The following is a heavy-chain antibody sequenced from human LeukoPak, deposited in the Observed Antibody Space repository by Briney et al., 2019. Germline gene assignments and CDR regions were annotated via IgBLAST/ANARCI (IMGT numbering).Heavy chain of an antibody. CDR3: ARASGSSAVPFDY. Sequence: ASVKVSCKASGYTFTSNYMHWVRQAPGQGLEWMGVIAPSSGTTSYAQKFQGRVTMTRDTSTSTLYMELSSLTSGDTAVYYCARASGSSAVPFDYWGQGTLVTVSS. CDR2: IAPSSGTT. CDR1: GYTFTSNY. D-gene: IGHD3-10*01. V-gene: IGHV1-46*01. J-gene: IGHJ4*02.